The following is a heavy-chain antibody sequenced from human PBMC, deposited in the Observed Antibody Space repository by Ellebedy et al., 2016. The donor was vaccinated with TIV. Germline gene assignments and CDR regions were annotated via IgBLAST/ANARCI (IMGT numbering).Heavy chain of an antibody. CDR1: GFNFDDYA. CDR3: VKDKSVSGFSFWFFDL. J-gene: IGHJ2*01. D-gene: IGHD3-22*01. V-gene: IGHV3-9*01. CDR2: ISWNSGSV. Sequence: GGSLRLSXAASGFNFDDYAMHWVRQAPGKDLEWVSGISWNSGSVNYADSVKGRFTSSRDNVNDSLHLQMNSLRPEDTAFYYCVKDKSVSGFSFWFFDLWGRGTLVTVSS.